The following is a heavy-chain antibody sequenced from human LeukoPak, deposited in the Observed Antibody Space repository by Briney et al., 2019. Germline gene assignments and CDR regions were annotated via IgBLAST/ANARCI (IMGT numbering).Heavy chain of an antibody. CDR3: ARGFAQQLFS. CDR2: INHSGST. J-gene: IGHJ4*02. V-gene: IGHV4-34*01. D-gene: IGHD6-13*01. Sequence: SETLSLTCAVYGGSFSGYYWSWVRQPPGKGLEWIGEINHSGSTNYNPSLKSRVTISVDTSKNQFSLKLSSVTAADTAVYYCARGFAQQLFSWGQGTLVTVSP. CDR1: GGSFSGYY.